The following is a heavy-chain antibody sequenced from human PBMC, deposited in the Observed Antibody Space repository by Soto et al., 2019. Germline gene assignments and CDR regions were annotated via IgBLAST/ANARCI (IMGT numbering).Heavy chain of an antibody. Sequence: QVQLVESGGGVVQPGRSLRLSCAASGFTFSSYGMHWVRQAPGKGLEWVAVISYDGSNKYYADSVKGRFTISRDNSKNTLYLQMNSLRAEDTAVYYCAKERNKDSSSFTRYFDLWGRGTLVTVSS. J-gene: IGHJ2*01. V-gene: IGHV3-30*18. CDR1: GFTFSSYG. CDR3: AKERNKDSSSFTRYFDL. CDR2: ISYDGSNK. D-gene: IGHD6-13*01.